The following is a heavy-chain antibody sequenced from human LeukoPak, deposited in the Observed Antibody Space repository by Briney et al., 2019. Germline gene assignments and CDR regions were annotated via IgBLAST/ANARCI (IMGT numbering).Heavy chain of an antibody. V-gene: IGHV1-2*02. Sequence: ASVKVSYKASGYTFTGYYIHWVRQAPGPGLEWMGWINPDSGVTNYAQKFQGRVTMTRDTSISTAYMELSRLTSDDTAVYYCARFRSRSSWYIPPFDFWGQGTLVTVSS. J-gene: IGHJ4*02. CDR1: GYTFTGYY. CDR3: ARFRSRSSWYIPPFDF. CDR2: INPDSGVT. D-gene: IGHD6-13*01.